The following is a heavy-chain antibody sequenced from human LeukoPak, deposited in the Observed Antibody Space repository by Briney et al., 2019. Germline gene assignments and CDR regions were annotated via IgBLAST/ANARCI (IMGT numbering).Heavy chain of an antibody. V-gene: IGHV4-59*01. CDR3: AREMATTTGTFDI. D-gene: IGHD5-24*01. CDR1: GGSISSYY. Sequence: KPSETLSLTCTVSGGSISSYYWSWIRQPPGKGLEWIGYIYYSGSTNYNPSLKSRVTISVDTSKNQFSLKLSSVTAADTAVYYCAREMATTTGTFDIWGQGTMVTVSS. J-gene: IGHJ3*02. CDR2: IYYSGST.